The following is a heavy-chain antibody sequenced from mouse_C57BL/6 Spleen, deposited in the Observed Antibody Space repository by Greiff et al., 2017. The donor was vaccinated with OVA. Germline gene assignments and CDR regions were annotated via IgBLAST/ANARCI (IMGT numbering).Heavy chain of an antibody. D-gene: IGHD2-4*01. CDR3: ARDYDYDVECAY. CDR2: IDPSDSET. CDR1: GYTFTSYW. Sequence: QVQLQQPGAELVRPGSSVKLSCKASGYTFTSYWMHWVKQRPIQGLEWIGNIDPSDSETHYNQKFKDKATLTVDKSSSTAYMQLSSLTSEDSAVYYCARDYDYDVECAYWGQGALVTVSA. J-gene: IGHJ3*01. V-gene: IGHV1-52*01.